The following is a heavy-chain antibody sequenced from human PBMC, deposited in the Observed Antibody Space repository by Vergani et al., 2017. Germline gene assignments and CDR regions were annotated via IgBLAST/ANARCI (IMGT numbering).Heavy chain of an antibody. CDR3: AGVSPRDYSGGERFDY. J-gene: IGHJ4*02. D-gene: IGHD1-1*01. V-gene: IGHV1-69*08. CDR1: GDIFNNYT. Sequence: QVHLEQSGTEVKKPGSSVKVSCKASGDIFNNYTVTWVRQAPGQGLEWMWRIIPSIGRATSAQKFQDRVKITGDTSTNTVYMEMNNLRSEDTAVYYCAGVSPRDYSGGERFDYWGQGTLVTVSS. CDR2: IIPSIGRA.